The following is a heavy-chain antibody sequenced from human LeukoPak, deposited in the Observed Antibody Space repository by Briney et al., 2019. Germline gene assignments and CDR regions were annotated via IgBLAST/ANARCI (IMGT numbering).Heavy chain of an antibody. CDR3: ARHITGTTSAFDI. D-gene: IGHD1-20*01. CDR1: GYSFTSYW. V-gene: IGHV5-51*01. Sequence: GESLKISCKGSGYSFTSYWIGWVRQMPGKGLEWMGIIYPGDSDTRYSPSFQGQVTISADKSISTAYLQWSSLRASDTAMYYCARHITGTTSAFDIWGQGTMVTVSS. J-gene: IGHJ3*02. CDR2: IYPGDSDT.